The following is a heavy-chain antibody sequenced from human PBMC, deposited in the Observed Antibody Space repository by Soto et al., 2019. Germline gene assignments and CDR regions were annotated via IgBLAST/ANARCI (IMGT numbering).Heavy chain of an antibody. J-gene: IGHJ5*01. V-gene: IGHV4-31*03. CDR1: CGYIISGGCY. Sequence: SEPMSVTYSVSCGYIISGGCYWTWIRQHPGKGLEWIGNIYYSGSTYYNPSLKSRVTISVDTSKNQFSLKLSSVTAADTAVYYCAKYSGHDFWPSNWFDPCGQRTLVTVS. D-gene: IGHD5-12*01. CDR2: IYYSGST. CDR3: AKYSGHDFWPSNWFDP.